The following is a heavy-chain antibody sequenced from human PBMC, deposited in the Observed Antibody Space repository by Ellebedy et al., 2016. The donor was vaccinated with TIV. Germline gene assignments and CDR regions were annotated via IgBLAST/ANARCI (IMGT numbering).Heavy chain of an antibody. CDR3: ATDGSYGDYLSPAHAFEI. V-gene: IGHV3-7*01. D-gene: IGHD4-17*01. J-gene: IGHJ3*02. CDR1: GFSFRSYW. CDR2: IGQDGSDM. Sequence: GESLKISCAASGFSFRSYWMTWVRQAPGKGLEWVANIGQDGSDMYYVDSVRGRFTISRDNAKNSLYLEMNSLRAEDTAVYYCATDGSYGDYLSPAHAFEIWGQGTVVAVSS.